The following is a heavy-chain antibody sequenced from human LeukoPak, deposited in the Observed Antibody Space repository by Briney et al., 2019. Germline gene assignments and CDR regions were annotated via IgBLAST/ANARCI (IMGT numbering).Heavy chain of an antibody. CDR2: INPSGGST. Sequence: GASVKVSCKASGYTFTSYYMHWVRQAPGQGLEWMGIINPSGGSTSYAQKFQGRVTMTRDTSTSTVYMELSSLRSEDTAVYYCARTSDFWSPSDYYYYGMDVWGQGTTVTVSS. J-gene: IGHJ6*02. D-gene: IGHD3-3*01. CDR1: GYTFTSYY. CDR3: ARTSDFWSPSDYYYYGMDV. V-gene: IGHV1-46*01.